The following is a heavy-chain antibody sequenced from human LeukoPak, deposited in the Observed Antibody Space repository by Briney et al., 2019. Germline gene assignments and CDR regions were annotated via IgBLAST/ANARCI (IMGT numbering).Heavy chain of an antibody. V-gene: IGHV3-48*01. Sequence: GGFLRLSCAASGFTFSSYSMNWVRQAPGKGLEWVSYISSSSSTIYYADSVKGRFTISRDNAKNSLYLQMNSLRAEDTAVYYCARHITSGYYGSGSYGPDYWGQGTLVTVSS. CDR1: GFTFSSYS. CDR2: ISSSSSTI. J-gene: IGHJ4*02. CDR3: ARHITSGYYGSGSYGPDY. D-gene: IGHD3-10*01.